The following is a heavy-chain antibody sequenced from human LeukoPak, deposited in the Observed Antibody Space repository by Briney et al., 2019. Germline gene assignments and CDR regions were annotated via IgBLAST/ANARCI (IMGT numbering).Heavy chain of an antibody. V-gene: IGHV1-69*04. J-gene: IGHJ6*01. CDR2: IIPILAIA. Sequence: SVKLSCKASAGTLTRYAISWVRQAPGQGLEWMGRIIPILAIASYAQKFQDRVTIKSDTSTSTPYMGLSSLRSEDPPMYYRAKGSESSYYYYGMDGWG. CDR3: AKGSESSYYYYGMDG. CDR1: AGTLTRYA. D-gene: IGHD3-10*01.